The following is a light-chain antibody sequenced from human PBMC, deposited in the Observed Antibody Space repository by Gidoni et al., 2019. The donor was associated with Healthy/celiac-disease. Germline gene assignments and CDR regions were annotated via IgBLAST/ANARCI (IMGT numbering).Light chain of an antibody. J-gene: IGLJ1*01. CDR2: GNS. CDR1: SSNIGAGYD. V-gene: IGLV1-40*01. Sequence: QSVLTQPPSVSGAPGQRVTISCPGSSSNIGAGYDVHWYQQLPGTAPNLLIYGNSNRPSGVPDRFSCSKSGPSASLAITGLQAEDEADYYCQSYDSSLSGLYVFGTGTKVTVL. CDR3: QSYDSSLSGLYV.